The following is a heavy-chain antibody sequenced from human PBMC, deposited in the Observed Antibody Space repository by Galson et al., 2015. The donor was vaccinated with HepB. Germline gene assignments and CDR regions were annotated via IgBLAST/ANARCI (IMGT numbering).Heavy chain of an antibody. J-gene: IGHJ4*02. CDR2: ISGSGGST. D-gene: IGHD3-10*01. Sequence: SLRLSCAASGFTFSSYAMSWVRQAPGKGLEWVSAISGSGGSTYYADSAKGRFTISRDNSKNTLYLQMNSLRAEDTAVYYCAKGVGHLWFGELLYPYFDYWGQGTLVTVSS. V-gene: IGHV3-23*01. CDR1: GFTFSSYA. CDR3: AKGVGHLWFGELLYPYFDY.